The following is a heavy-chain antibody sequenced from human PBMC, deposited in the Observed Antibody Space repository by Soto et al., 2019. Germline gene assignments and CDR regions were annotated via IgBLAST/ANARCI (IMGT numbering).Heavy chain of an antibody. J-gene: IGHJ4*02. CDR3: AKGGVRGVTIAHFDY. CDR2: ISGGGGST. V-gene: IGHV3-23*01. D-gene: IGHD3-10*01. CDR1: GFTFSSYG. Sequence: GGSLRLSCAASGFTFSSYGMHWVRQAPGKGLEWVSGISGGGGSTYYADSVKGRFTISRDNSKNTLYLQIHSLRADDTAVYYCAKGGVRGVTIAHFDYWGQGSLVTVSS.